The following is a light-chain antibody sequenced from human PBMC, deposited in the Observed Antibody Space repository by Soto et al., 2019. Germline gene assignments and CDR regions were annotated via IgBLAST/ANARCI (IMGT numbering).Light chain of an antibody. CDR3: QQATSFPLT. CDR2: EAS. CDR1: QGVNTW. Sequence: DIQMTQSPSSVSASVGDRVTITCRASQGVNTWLAWYQKKPGKAPELLIYEASSLHSGVPSRFSGSGSGTDFTLTISSLQPEDFAIYYCQQATSFPLTFGGGTKVEVQ. V-gene: IGKV1-12*01. J-gene: IGKJ4*01.